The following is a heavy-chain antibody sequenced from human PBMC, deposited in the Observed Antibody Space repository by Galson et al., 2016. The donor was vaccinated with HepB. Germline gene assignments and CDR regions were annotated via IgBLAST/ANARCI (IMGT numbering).Heavy chain of an antibody. CDR2: IYDSGYT. D-gene: IGHD3-10*01. Sequence: ETLSLTCTVSGGSISRYYWTWMRQAPGKGLEWIGYIYDSGYTNYDPSLQSRVTISVGPSKNQFSLKLRSVTAADTAVYYCARDYNGVLYWGQGTLVTVSS. J-gene: IGHJ4*02. V-gene: IGHV4-59*01. CDR1: GGSISRYY. CDR3: ARDYNGVLY.